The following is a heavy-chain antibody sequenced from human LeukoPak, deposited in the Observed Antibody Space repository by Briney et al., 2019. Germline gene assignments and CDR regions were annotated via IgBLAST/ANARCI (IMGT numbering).Heavy chain of an antibody. Sequence: ASVKVSCKASGGTFSSYAISWVRQAPGQGLEWMGRIIPIFSIANYAQKFQGRVTITADKSTSTAYMELSSLRSEDTAVYYCARETGYCSGGSCYYDAFDIWGQGTMVTVSS. J-gene: IGHJ3*02. V-gene: IGHV1-69*04. D-gene: IGHD2-15*01. CDR3: ARETGYCSGGSCYYDAFDI. CDR2: IIPIFSIA. CDR1: GGTFSSYA.